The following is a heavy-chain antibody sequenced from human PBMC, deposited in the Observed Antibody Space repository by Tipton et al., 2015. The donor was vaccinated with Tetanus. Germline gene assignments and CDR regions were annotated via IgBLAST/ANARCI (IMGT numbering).Heavy chain of an antibody. CDR1: GASFSSGDYY. D-gene: IGHD2-21*01. V-gene: IGHV4-30-4*01. CDR3: ARAAGLLSLTHDF. CDR2: IYQTGTT. J-gene: IGHJ4*02. Sequence: TLSLTCTVSGASFSSGDYYWSWIRKPPGKDLEWIGYIYQTGTTYYNPSLKGRVTISMDRSNTQFSLRLDSLTAADTAVYYCARAAGLLSLTHDFWGRGTLVSVSS.